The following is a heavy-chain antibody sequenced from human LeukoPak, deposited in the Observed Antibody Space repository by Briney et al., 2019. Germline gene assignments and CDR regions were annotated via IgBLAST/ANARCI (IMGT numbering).Heavy chain of an antibody. CDR1: GFTFSSSA. Sequence: GGSLRLSCAASGFTFSSSAMSWVRQAPGKGLEWVSGISASGGSTSYADSVRGRFTISRDNAKNSLFLQMNSLRAEDAAVYYCGRGLDRNTSPLDYWGQGTLVTVSS. CDR2: ISASGGST. CDR3: GRGLDRNTSPLDY. J-gene: IGHJ4*02. D-gene: IGHD2-2*01. V-gene: IGHV3-23*01.